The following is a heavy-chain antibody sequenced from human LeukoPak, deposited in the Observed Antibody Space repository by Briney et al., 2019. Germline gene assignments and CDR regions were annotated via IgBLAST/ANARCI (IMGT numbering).Heavy chain of an antibody. J-gene: IGHJ2*01. V-gene: IGHV1-69*01. CDR1: GGTFGSYV. CDR3: AKEGDTALVTGYFDL. CDR2: IIPIFGTA. D-gene: IGHD5-18*01. Sequence: SVKVSCKASGGTFGSYVISWVRQAPGQGLEWMGGIIPIFGTAHYAQKFQGRLTITADESTSTVYMEMSSLRPEDTAMYYCAKEGDTALVTGYFDLWGRGTLVTVS.